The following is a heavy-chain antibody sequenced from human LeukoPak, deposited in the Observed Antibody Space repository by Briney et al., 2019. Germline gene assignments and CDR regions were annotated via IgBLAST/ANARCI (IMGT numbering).Heavy chain of an antibody. Sequence: SQTLSLTCAVYGGSFSGYYWSWIRQPPGKGLEWIGEINHSGSTNYNPSLKSRVTISVDTSKNQFSLKLSSVTAADTAVHYCARGPYYDFWSGYPPSRYYMDVWGKGTTVTVSS. J-gene: IGHJ6*03. CDR2: INHSGST. D-gene: IGHD3-3*01. CDR3: ARGPYYDFWSGYPPSRYYMDV. V-gene: IGHV4-34*01. CDR1: GGSFSGYY.